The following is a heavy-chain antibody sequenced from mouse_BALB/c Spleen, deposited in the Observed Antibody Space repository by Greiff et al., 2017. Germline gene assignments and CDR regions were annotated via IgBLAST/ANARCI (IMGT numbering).Heavy chain of an antibody. Sequence: EVKLVESGPGLVKPSQSLSLTCTVTGYSITSDYAWNWIRQFPGNKLEWMGYISYSGSTSYNPSLKSRISITRDTSKNQFFLQLNSVTTEDTATYYCAREYDDAMDYWGQGTSVTVSS. CDR3: AREYDDAMDY. CDR1: GYSITSDYA. D-gene: IGHD2-14*01. V-gene: IGHV3-2*02. CDR2: ISYSGST. J-gene: IGHJ4*01.